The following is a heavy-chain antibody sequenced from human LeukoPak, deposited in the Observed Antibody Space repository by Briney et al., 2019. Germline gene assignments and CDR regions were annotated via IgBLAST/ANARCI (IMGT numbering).Heavy chain of an antibody. CDR1: GGSFSGYY. V-gene: IGHV4-31*11. J-gene: IGHJ4*02. D-gene: IGHD3-10*01. CDR2: TYYSGST. Sequence: SETLSLTCAVYGGSFSGYYWSWIRQHPGKGLEWIGYTYYSGSTYYNPSLKSRVTISVDTSKNQFSLKLSSVTAADTAVYYCARYSRAYGSSGSLDYWGQGTLVTVSS. CDR3: ARYSRAYGSSGSLDY.